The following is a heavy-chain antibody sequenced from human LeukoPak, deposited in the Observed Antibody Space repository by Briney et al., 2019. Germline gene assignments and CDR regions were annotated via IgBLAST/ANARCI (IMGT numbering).Heavy chain of an antibody. CDR3: ARAGTTYYDILPY. J-gene: IGHJ4*02. Sequence: SETLSLTCTVSGYSISSGYYWGWIRQPPGKGLEWIGSIYHSGSTYYNPSLKSRVTISVDTSKNQFSLKLSSVTAADTAVYYCARAGTTYYDILPYWGQGTLVTVSS. CDR1: GYSISSGYY. D-gene: IGHD3-9*01. V-gene: IGHV4-38-2*02. CDR2: IYHSGST.